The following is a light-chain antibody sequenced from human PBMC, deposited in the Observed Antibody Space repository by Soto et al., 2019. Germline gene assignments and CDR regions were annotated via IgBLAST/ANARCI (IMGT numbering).Light chain of an antibody. CDR3: LQEIYYPWT. Sequence: DIRMAPSASALSGNVRARVPITSGASQTISSWLAWYQQKPGKAPKLLIYKASTLKSGVPPRFSGSGSGTDFTLAISSLQPEDSATYYCLQEIYYPWTVGQGTKVDIK. CDR1: QTISSW. CDR2: KAS. J-gene: IGKJ1*01. V-gene: IGKV1-5*03.